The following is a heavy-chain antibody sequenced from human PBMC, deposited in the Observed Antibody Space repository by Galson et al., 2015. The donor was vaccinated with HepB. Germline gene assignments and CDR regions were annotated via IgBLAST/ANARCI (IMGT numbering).Heavy chain of an antibody. CDR3: ARRDSIRSYYFEY. D-gene: IGHD2-21*01. J-gene: IGHJ4*02. CDR2: ISPDNGNT. V-gene: IGHV1-3*01. CDR1: GYTFTSYA. Sequence: SVKVSCKASGYTFTSYAVHWVRQAPGQRLEWMGWISPDNGNTKYSQKFQDRVTISADTSATTAYMDLISLTSEDTAVYYCARRDSIRSYYFEYWGQGTLVTVSS.